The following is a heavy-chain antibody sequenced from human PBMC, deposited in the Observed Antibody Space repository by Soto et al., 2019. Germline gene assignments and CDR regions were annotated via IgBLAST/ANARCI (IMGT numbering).Heavy chain of an antibody. J-gene: IGHJ6*02. CDR3: EKGLAVGVLYYGMNV. D-gene: IGHD6-19*01. CDR1: GFAFSSYG. Sequence: PGGSLRLSCAASGFAFSSYGMHWVRQAPGKGLEWVAVISHDGNNKYYADSVKGRFTISRDNSKNTLFLQMSSLGVEDTAVFYCEKGLAVGVLYYGMNVWGQGTTVTVYS. CDR2: ISHDGNNK. V-gene: IGHV3-30*18.